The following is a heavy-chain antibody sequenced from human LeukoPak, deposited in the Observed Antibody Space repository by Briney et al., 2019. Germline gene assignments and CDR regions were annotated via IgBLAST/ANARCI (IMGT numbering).Heavy chain of an antibody. CDR3: AKSDTATPFDY. Sequence: GGSLLLSCAASGFTFISYGMHWVRQAPGKGLEWGAVISYDGSNKYYADSVKGRFTISRDNSENTLYLQMNSLRAEDTAVYYCAKSDTATPFDYWGQGTLVTVSS. CDR2: ISYDGSNK. J-gene: IGHJ4*02. CDR1: GFTFISYG. D-gene: IGHD5-18*01. V-gene: IGHV3-30*18.